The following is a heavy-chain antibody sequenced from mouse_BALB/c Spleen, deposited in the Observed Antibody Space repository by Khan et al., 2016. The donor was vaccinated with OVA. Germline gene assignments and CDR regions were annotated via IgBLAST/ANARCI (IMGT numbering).Heavy chain of an antibody. CDR1: GYTFTTYW. Sequence: QVQLQQSGAELAKPGASVKMSCTASGYTFTTYWIHWIKQRPGQGLEWIGSINPSTGYTEYNKNFKGKATLTADDSSSTAYMQLNSLTSADSAVYYCARRGLDGRFAYWGQGTLVTVSA. CDR2: INPSTGYT. D-gene: IGHD2-3*01. CDR3: ARRGLDGRFAY. V-gene: IGHV1-7*01. J-gene: IGHJ3*01.